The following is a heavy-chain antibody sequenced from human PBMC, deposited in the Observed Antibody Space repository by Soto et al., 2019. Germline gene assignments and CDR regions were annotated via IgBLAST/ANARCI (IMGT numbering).Heavy chain of an antibody. CDR2: IIPIFGTA. D-gene: IGHD2-15*01. Sequence: ASVKVSCKASGGTFSSYAISWVRQAPGQGLEWMGGIIPIFGTANYAQKFQGRVTITADESTSTAYMELSSLRSEDTAVYYCARVRFGGYCSGGSCESPFDYWGQGTLVTVSS. J-gene: IGHJ4*02. CDR3: ARVRFGGYCSGGSCESPFDY. CDR1: GGTFSSYA. V-gene: IGHV1-69*13.